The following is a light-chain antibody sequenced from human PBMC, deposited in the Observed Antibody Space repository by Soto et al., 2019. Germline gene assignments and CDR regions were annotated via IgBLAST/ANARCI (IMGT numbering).Light chain of an antibody. CDR1: QRISTY. CDR2: AAS. Sequence: DIQMTQSPSTLSAGVGDRVTITCRASQRISTYLNWYQQKPGKAPPLLIYAASSLQSGVPSRFSGGGAGTEFTLTINTLQPEDYATDFCQQCYSSPRTFGQGTKVEIK. V-gene: IGKV1-39*01. CDR3: QQCYSSPRT. J-gene: IGKJ1*01.